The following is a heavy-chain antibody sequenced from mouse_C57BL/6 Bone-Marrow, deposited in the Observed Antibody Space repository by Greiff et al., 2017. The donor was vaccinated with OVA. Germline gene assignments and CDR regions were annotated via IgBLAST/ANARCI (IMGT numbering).Heavy chain of an antibody. CDR2: IWSGGST. CDR1: GFSLTSYG. CDR3: AKKGGDGYPYYAMDY. V-gene: IGHV2-4*01. Sequence: QVHVKQSGPGLVQPSQSLSITCTVSGFSLTSYGVHWVRQPPGKGLEWLGVIWSGGSTDYNAAFISRLSISKDNSKSQVFFKMNSLQADDTAIYYCAKKGGDGYPYYAMDYWGQGTSVTVSS. J-gene: IGHJ4*01. D-gene: IGHD2-3*01.